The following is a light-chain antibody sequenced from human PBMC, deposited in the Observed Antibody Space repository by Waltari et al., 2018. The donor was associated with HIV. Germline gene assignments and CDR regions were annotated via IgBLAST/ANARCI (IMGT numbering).Light chain of an antibody. CDR2: SAS. CDR1: QGIKNY. CDR3: QQLDPYPIT. V-gene: IGKV1-9*01. Sequence: DIQLTQSPAFLSASVGDRVTITCRASQGIKNYLAWYQQKPGKAPNLLIYSASTLQSGVPSRFSGSGSGTEFTLTISSLQPEDFATYWCQQLDPYPITFGQGTRLEI. J-gene: IGKJ5*01.